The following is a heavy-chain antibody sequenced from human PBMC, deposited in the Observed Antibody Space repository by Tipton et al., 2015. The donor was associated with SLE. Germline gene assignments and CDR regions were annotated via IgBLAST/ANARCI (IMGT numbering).Heavy chain of an antibody. V-gene: IGHV5-51*03. CDR2: IDPTDSDT. D-gene: IGHD3-16*01. CDR1: GYSFTGNW. CDR3: AGAPGGNWFDS. Sequence: QLVQSGAEVKEPGESLKISCQGSGYSFTGNWIGWVRQMPGKGLEWMGIIDPTDSDTRFGPSFQGQVTISADKSISTAYLQWSSLKASDTAMYYCAGAPGGNWFDSWGQGTLVTVSS. J-gene: IGHJ5*01.